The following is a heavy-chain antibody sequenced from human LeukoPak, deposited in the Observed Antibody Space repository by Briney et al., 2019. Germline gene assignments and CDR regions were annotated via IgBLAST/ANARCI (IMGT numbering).Heavy chain of an antibody. V-gene: IGHV3-33*01. CDR2: IWYDGSNK. CDR3: ARDKGGLLWFRELVFYFDY. D-gene: IGHD3-10*01. CDR1: GFTFSSYG. Sequence: PGRSLRLSCAASGFTFSSYGMHWVRQAPGKGLEWVAVIWYDGSNKYYADSVKGRFTISRDNSKNTLYLQMNSPRAEDTAVYYCARDKGGLLWFRELVFYFDYWGQGTLVTVSS. J-gene: IGHJ4*02.